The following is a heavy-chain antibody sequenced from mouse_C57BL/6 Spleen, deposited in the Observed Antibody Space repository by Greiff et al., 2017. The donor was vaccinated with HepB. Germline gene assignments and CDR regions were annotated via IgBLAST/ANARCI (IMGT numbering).Heavy chain of an antibody. CDR3: ARSRDYYGSSYAMDY. J-gene: IGHJ4*01. Sequence: VHVKQSGAELVKPGASVKLSCTASGFNIKDYYMHWVKQRTEQGLEWIGRIDPEDGETKYAPKFQGKATITADTSSNTAYLQLSSLTSENTAVYYCARSRDYYGSSYAMDYWGQGTSVTVSS. D-gene: IGHD1-1*01. CDR2: IDPEDGET. CDR1: GFNIKDYY. V-gene: IGHV14-2*01.